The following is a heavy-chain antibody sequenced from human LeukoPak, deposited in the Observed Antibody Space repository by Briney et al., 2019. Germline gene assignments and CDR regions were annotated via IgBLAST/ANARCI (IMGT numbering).Heavy chain of an antibody. D-gene: IGHD1-26*01. CDR1: GYTFTDYY. CDR3: ATLIVGATPDAFDI. Sequence: ASVKVSCKASGYTFTDYYIHWVRQAPGQGLEWMGWINPTSFGTKYEQKFQGRVTMTRDTSISTAYMELSRLRSDDTAVYYCATLIVGATPDAFDIWGQGTMVTVSS. V-gene: IGHV1-2*02. CDR2: INPTSFGT. J-gene: IGHJ3*02.